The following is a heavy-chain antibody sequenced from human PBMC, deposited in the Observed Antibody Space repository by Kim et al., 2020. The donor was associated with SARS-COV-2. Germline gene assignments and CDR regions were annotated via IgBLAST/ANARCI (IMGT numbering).Heavy chain of an antibody. CDR1: GGSISSYY. D-gene: IGHD3-10*01. J-gene: IGHJ6*02. Sequence: SETLSLTCTVSGGSISSYYWSWIRQPPGKGLEWIGYIYYSGSTNYNPSLKSRVTISVDTSKNQFSLKLSSVTAADTAVYYCAREGAGAYYGSGDTKRAHNYYYGMDVWGQGTTVTVSS. CDR3: AREGAGAYYGSGDTKRAHNYYYGMDV. CDR2: IYYSGST. V-gene: IGHV4-59*01.